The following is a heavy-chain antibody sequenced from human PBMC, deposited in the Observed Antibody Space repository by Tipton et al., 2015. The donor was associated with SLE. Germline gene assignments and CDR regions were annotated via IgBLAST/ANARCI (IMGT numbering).Heavy chain of an antibody. CDR2: IYYSGST. Sequence: TLSLTCTVSGGSITDKYWSWIRQPPGKGLEWIGYIYYSGSTNYNPSLKSRVTIAVDTSKNQFSLKLSSVTAADTAVYYCARGRCLEWIPYFDYWGQGTLVTVSS. J-gene: IGHJ4*02. CDR1: GGSITDKY. V-gene: IGHV4-59*01. D-gene: IGHD3-3*01. CDR3: ARGRCLEWIPYFDY.